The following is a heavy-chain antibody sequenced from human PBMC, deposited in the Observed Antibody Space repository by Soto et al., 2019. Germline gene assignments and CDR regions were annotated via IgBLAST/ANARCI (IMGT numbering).Heavy chain of an antibody. J-gene: IGHJ6*02. V-gene: IGHV1-69*01. CDR1: GGTFSSYA. Sequence: QVQLVQSGAEVKKPGSSVKVSCKASGGTFSSYAISWVRQAPGQGLEWMGGIIPIFGTANYAQKFQGRVTITADESTSTAYMELSSLRSEDTAVYYCAREEVVVVPAGSHYYYYGMDVWGQGTTVTVSS. CDR2: IIPIFGTA. CDR3: AREEVVVVPAGSHYYYYGMDV. D-gene: IGHD2-2*01.